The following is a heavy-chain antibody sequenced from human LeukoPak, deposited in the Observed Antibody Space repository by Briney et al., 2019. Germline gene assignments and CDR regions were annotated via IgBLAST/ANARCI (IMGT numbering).Heavy chain of an antibody. V-gene: IGHV3-30*02. D-gene: IGHD3-10*02. CDR3: AELGITMIGGV. CDR1: GFTFSNYA. CDR2: IRYVGINK. Sequence: PGGSLRLSCAASGFTFSNYAMHWVRQAPGKGLEWVAFIRYVGINKYYADSVKGRFTISRDNAKNSLYLQMNSLRAEDTAVYYCAELGITMIGGVWGKGTTVTISS. J-gene: IGHJ6*04.